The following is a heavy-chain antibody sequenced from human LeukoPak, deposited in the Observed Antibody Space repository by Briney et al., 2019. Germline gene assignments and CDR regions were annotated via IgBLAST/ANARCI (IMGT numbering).Heavy chain of an antibody. CDR3: AKDRSLTTNLLDI. CDR2: IYSGSST. D-gene: IGHD4-11*01. J-gene: IGHJ3*02. Sequence: GGSLRLSCAASGFTVGTNYMSWVRQAPGKGLEWVSLIYSGSSTYYANSVKGRFTISRDNSKNTLYLQMNSLRAEDTAVYYCAKDRSLTTNLLDIWGQGTMVTVSS. CDR1: GFTVGTNY. V-gene: IGHV3-53*05.